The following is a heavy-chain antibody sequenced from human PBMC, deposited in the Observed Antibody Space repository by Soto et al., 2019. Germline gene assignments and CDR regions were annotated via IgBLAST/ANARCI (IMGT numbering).Heavy chain of an antibody. CDR2: IMPIFGTA. V-gene: IGHV1-69*12. Sequence: QVQLVQSGAEVKKPGSSVKLSCKASGGTFRSYAISWVRQAPGQGLEWMGGIMPIFGTANYAQKFKGRVTITADESTSTAYMELSSLRSEDTAVYYCARARTEMVYGNYYYYAMDAWGQGTTVTVSS. D-gene: IGHD2-8*01. CDR1: GGTFRSYA. J-gene: IGHJ6*02. CDR3: ARARTEMVYGNYYYYAMDA.